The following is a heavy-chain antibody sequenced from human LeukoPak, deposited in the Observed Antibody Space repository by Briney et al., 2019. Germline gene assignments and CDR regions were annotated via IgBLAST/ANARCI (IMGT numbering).Heavy chain of an antibody. CDR2: MNPNSGNT. J-gene: IGHJ4*02. V-gene: IGHV1-8*01. Sequence: ASVKVSCKASGYTFTSYDINWVRQATGQGLEWMGWMNPNSGNTGYAQKFQGRVTMTRNTSISAAYMELSSLRSEDTAVYYCARVAIRAVRGVIGYWGQGTLATVSS. CDR1: GYTFTSYD. CDR3: ARVAIRAVRGVIGY. D-gene: IGHD3-10*01.